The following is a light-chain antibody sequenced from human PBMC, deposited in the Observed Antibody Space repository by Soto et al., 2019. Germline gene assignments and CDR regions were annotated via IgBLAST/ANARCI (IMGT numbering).Light chain of an antibody. Sequence: LQNAHVSSPMLGSLGPKIPDPFRASQSIGRWLAWFQQKPGKAPNLLIYEASTLESGVPSRFSGSGSGTEFTLTISSLQSDDFASYYCQQYNRYWTFGEGTKVDIK. CDR3: QQYNRYWT. V-gene: IGKV1-5*03. J-gene: IGKJ1*01. CDR2: EAS. CDR1: QSIGRW.